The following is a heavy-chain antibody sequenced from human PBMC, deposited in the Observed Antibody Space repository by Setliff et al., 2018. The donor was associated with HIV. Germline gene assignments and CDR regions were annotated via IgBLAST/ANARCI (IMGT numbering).Heavy chain of an antibody. V-gene: IGHV4-30-4*08. J-gene: IGHJ4*02. CDR2: IYYSGST. CDR3: ARGSKGGFFDY. D-gene: IGHD3-16*01. Sequence: SETLSLTCTVSGGSISSGDYYWSWIRQPPGKGLEWIGYIYYSGSTYYNPSLRSRVTISLDTSKNQFSLKLSSVTAADTAVYYCARGSKGGFFDYWGQGTLVTVSS. CDR1: GGSISSGDYY.